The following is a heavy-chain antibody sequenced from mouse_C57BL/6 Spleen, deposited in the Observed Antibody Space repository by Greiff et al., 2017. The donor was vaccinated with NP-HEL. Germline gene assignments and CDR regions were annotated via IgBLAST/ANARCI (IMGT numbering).Heavy chain of an antibody. Sequence: QVQLQQSGPELVKPGASVKISCKASGYAFSSSWMNWVKQRPGKGLEWIGRIYPGDGDTNYNGKFKGKSTLTVDKSSSTAYMQLSSLTSEDSAVYYCARWGLGAMDYWGQGTSVTVSS. CDR2: IYPGDGDT. D-gene: IGHD2-13*01. CDR3: ARWGLGAMDY. V-gene: IGHV1-82*01. CDR1: GYAFSSSW. J-gene: IGHJ4*01.